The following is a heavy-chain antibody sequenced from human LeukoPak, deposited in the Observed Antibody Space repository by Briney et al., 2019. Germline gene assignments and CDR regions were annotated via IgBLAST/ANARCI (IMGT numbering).Heavy chain of an antibody. CDR1: GGSISSSSYY. CDR3: ATLGGVNYGMDV. D-gene: IGHD2-8*02. CDR2: IYYSGST. Sequence: SETLSLTCTVSGGSISSSSYYWGWIRQPPGKGLEWIGSIYYSGSTYYNPSLKSRVTISVDTSKNQFSLKLSSVTAADTAVYYCATLGGVNYGMDVWGQGTTVTVSS. J-gene: IGHJ6*02. V-gene: IGHV4-39*01.